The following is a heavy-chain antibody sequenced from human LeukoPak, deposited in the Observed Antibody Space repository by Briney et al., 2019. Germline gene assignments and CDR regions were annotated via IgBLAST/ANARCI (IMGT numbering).Heavy chain of an antibody. J-gene: IGHJ3*02. CDR2: IYYSGST. D-gene: IGHD1-26*01. V-gene: IGHV4-59*08. Sequence: SETLSLTCTVSGGSISSYYWSWIRQPPGKGLEWIGYIYYSGSTNYNPSLKSRVTISVDTSKNQFSLKLSSVTAADTAVYYCARRLSIVGARDAFDIWGQGTMVTVSS. CDR3: ARRLSIVGARDAFDI. CDR1: GGSISSYY.